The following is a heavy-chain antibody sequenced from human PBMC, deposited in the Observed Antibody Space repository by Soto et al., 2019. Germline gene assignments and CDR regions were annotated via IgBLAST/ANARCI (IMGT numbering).Heavy chain of an antibody. V-gene: IGHV1-46*03. Sequence: QVQLVQSGAEVKKPGASVRVSCRASGNTFTTYYLHWVREAPGQGLEWMGIINHSDATTSYAPKFQGRPTVTRDTSTSTVYMEVNNLRSEDTAVYYCSRAPYRDYAGHWGQVTLVTVSS. J-gene: IGHJ4*02. CDR1: GNTFTTYY. CDR2: INHSDATT. D-gene: IGHD4-17*01. CDR3: SRAPYRDYAGH.